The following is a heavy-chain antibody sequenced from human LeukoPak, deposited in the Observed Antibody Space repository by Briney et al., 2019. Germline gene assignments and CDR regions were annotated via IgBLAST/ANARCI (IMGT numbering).Heavy chain of an antibody. CDR1: GYTFTSYD. Sequence: ASVKVSCKASGYTFTSYDINWVRQATGQGLEWMGWMNPNSANTGYAQKFQGRVTMTRTTSISTAYMELSSLRSEDTAVYYWARLASSSWPLYYYGMDVWGQGTTVTVSS. CDR3: ARLASSSWPLYYYGMDV. V-gene: IGHV1-8*01. J-gene: IGHJ6*02. CDR2: MNPNSANT. D-gene: IGHD6-13*01.